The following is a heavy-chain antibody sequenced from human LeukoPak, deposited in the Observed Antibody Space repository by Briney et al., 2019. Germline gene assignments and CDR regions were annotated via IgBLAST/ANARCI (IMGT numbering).Heavy chain of an antibody. D-gene: IGHD2-2*01. CDR1: GGSFSGYY. Sequence: SETLSLTCAVYGGSFSGYYWSWIRQPPGKGLEWIGEINHSGSTNYNPSLKSRVTISVDTSKNQFSLKLSSVTAADTAVYYCARLGYCTSCAEAFDIWGQGTMVTVSS. CDR2: INHSGST. J-gene: IGHJ3*02. V-gene: IGHV4-34*01. CDR3: ARLGYCTSCAEAFDI.